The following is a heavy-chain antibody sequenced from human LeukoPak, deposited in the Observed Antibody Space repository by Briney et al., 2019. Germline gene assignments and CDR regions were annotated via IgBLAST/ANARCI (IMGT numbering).Heavy chain of an antibody. CDR1: GYTFTSYV. V-gene: IGHV1-18*01. D-gene: IGHD1-14*01. CDR2: ISAYNGNT. CDR3: ARCPEHNGNNWFDP. J-gene: IGHJ5*02. Sequence: ASVKVSCKASGYTFTSYVISWVRQAPGQGLEWMGWISAYNGNTNYAQKLQGRVTMTTDTSTSTAYMELRSLRSDDTAVYCCARCPEHNGNNWFDPWGQGTLVTVSS.